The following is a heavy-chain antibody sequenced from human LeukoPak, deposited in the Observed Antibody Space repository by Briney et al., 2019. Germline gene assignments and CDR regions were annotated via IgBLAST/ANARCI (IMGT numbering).Heavy chain of an antibody. J-gene: IGHJ4*02. D-gene: IGHD4-11*01. CDR3: AREGTV. V-gene: IGHV3-21*01. CDR2: ISSSGSYI. CDR1: GFTFNSYA. Sequence: PGGSLRLSCAASGFTFNSYAMSWVRQAPGKGLEWVSSISSSGSYIYYADSVKGRFTISRDNAKNSLYLQMNSLRAEDTAVYYCAREGTVRGQGTLVTVSS.